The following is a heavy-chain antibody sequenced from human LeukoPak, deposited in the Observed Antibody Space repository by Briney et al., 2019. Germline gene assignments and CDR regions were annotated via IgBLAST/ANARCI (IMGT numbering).Heavy chain of an antibody. V-gene: IGHV7-4-1*02. CDR3: ARVDYYDNSGWPNWFGP. J-gene: IGHJ5*02. D-gene: IGHD3-22*01. Sequence: ASVKVSCKASGYTFNHYAINWVRQAPGQGLEWMGWINTNTGNSTYAQGFTGRFAFSFDTSVSTAYLQISSLKAEDTAVFYCARVDYYDNSGWPNWFGPWGQGTLVTVSS. CDR2: INTNTGNS. CDR1: GYTFNHYA.